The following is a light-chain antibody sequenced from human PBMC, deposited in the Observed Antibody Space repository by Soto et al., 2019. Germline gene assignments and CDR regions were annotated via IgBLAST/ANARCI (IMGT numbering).Light chain of an antibody. J-gene: IGKJ4*01. CDR1: QSVSSY. CDR3: LQRSNWLT. V-gene: IGKV3-11*01. CDR2: GAS. Sequence: EIGLTQSPATLSLSPGERATLSCRASQSVSSYLAWYQQKPGQAPRLLIYGASNRATGIPARFSGSGSGTDFTLTISSLEPEDSAVYYCLQRSNWLTFGGGTKVDI.